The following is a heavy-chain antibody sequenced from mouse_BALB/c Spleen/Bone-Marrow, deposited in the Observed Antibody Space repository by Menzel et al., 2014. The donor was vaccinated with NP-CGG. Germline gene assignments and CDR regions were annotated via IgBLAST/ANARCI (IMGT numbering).Heavy chain of an antibody. CDR2: IYPGSGTT. J-gene: IGHJ4*01. Sequence: VQLVESGPELVKPGASVKISCKASGYTFNDYYINWVKQKPGQGLEWIGWIYPGSGTTKYNENFKGKATLTVDTSSNTAYIQLSSLTSEDTAVYFCARDYGYVDAMNYWGQGTSVTVSS. CDR3: ARDYGYVDAMNY. D-gene: IGHD1-2*01. V-gene: IGHV1-84*02. CDR1: GYTFNDYY.